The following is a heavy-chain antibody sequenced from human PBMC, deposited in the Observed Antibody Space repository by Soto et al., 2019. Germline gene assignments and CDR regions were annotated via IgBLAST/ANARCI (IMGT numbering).Heavy chain of an antibody. Sequence: QVQLQESGPGLVKPSQTLSLTCTVSGDSVSGGDSYWSWIRQPPGKALEWIGYTSFSGYTSYTPSLKSRVTISGDMSKSQFSLSLTSVTAADTAIYYCVRGGNPYHYATSGPGTFDKWGQGTLVSVSS. V-gene: IGHV4-30-4*01. CDR1: GDSVSGGDSY. J-gene: IGHJ4*02. D-gene: IGHD3-22*01. CDR2: TSFSGYT. CDR3: VRGGNPYHYATSGPGTFDK.